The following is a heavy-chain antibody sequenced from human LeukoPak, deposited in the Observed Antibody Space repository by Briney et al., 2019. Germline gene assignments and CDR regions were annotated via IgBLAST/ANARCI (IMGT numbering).Heavy chain of an antibody. V-gene: IGHV3-30-3*01. Sequence: PGGSLRLSCAASGFTFSSYAMHWVRQAPGKGLEWVAVISYDGSNKYYADSVKGRFTISRDNSKNTLYLQMNSLRAEDTAVYYCGGSRVGWGQGTMVTVSS. J-gene: IGHJ3*01. CDR3: GGSRVG. D-gene: IGHD1-26*01. CDR1: GFTFSSYA. CDR2: ISYDGSNK.